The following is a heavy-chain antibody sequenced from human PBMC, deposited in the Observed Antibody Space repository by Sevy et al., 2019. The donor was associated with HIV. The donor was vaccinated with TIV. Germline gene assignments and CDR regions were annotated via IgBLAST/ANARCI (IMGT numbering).Heavy chain of an antibody. CDR2: IKSKTDGGTT. Sequence: GGSLRLSCAASGFTFSNAWMSWVRQAPGKGLEWVGRIKSKTDGGTTDYAAPVECRFTIYRDESKNTLYLQMNSLKTEDTAIYYYTTDSKKRGLSALLDYWGQGTLVTVSS. CDR3: TTDSKKRGLSALLDY. J-gene: IGHJ4*02. D-gene: IGHD2-15*01. V-gene: IGHV3-15*01. CDR1: GFTFSNAW.